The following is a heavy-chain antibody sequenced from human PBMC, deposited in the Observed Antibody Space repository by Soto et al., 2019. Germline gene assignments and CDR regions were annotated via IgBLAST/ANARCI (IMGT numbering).Heavy chain of an antibody. CDR2: ISGSGGST. Sequence: GGSLRLSCAASGFTFSSYAMSWVRQAPGKGLEWVSAISGSGGSTYYADSVKGRFTISRDNSKNTLYLQMNSLGAEDTAVYYCARRGFYDILTGKGFDPWGQGTLVTVS. CDR3: ARRGFYDILTGKGFDP. J-gene: IGHJ5*02. CDR1: GFTFSSYA. V-gene: IGHV3-23*01. D-gene: IGHD3-9*01.